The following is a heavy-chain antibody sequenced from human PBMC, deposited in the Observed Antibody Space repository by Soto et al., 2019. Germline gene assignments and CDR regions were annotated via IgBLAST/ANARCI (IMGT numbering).Heavy chain of an antibody. D-gene: IGHD6-13*01. CDR1: GYSFTSYW. Sequence: GESLKISCKGSGYSFTSYWSTWVRQMPGKGLEWMGRIDPSDSYTNYSPSFQGHVTISADKSISSAYLQWSSLKASDTAMYYCARSRYSSRWDWFDPWGQGTPVTVSS. J-gene: IGHJ5*02. CDR2: IDPSDSYT. CDR3: ARSRYSSRWDWFDP. V-gene: IGHV5-10-1*01.